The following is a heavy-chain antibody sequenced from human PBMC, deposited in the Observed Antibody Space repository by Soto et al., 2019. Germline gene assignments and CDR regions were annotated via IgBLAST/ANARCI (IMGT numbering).Heavy chain of an antibody. J-gene: IGHJ5*02. CDR3: TGAYYDVSGYSLDP. CDR1: GGSISSGY. D-gene: IGHD3-22*01. Sequence: SETLSLTCSVAGGSISSGYWTWIRQPPGKGLEWIGYIYYGGSINYNPSLKSRVIISVDTAKNQFSLRLSSVSAADTAVYYCTGAYYDVSGYSLDPWGQGTSVTVSS. CDR2: IYYGGSI. V-gene: IGHV4-59*01.